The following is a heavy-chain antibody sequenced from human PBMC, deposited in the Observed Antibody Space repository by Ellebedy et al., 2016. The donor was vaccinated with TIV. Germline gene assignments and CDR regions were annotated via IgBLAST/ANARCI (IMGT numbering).Heavy chain of an antibody. Sequence: SETLSLTCAVYGGSFSGYSWNWIRQTPGKGLEWIGEINHSGSTNYNPSLKSRVTISVDTSKNQFSLQLTSVTAADTAVYYCARFPGSEAYYYYGMDVWGQGTTVSVSS. V-gene: IGHV4-34*01. D-gene: IGHD3-10*01. J-gene: IGHJ6*02. CDR2: INHSGST. CDR1: GGSFSGYS. CDR3: ARFPGSEAYYYYGMDV.